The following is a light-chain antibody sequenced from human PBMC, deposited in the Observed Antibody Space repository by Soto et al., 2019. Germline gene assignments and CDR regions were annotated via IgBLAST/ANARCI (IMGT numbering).Light chain of an antibody. V-gene: IGLV1-40*01. CDR3: QSYDSSLSVV. Sequence: QSALTQPPSVSGAPGQKVTISCTGGSSNIGAGYDVNWYQQLPGTAPKLLIYSNFNRPSGVPDRFSGSKSGSSASLAITGLQAEDEADYYCQSYDSSLSVVFGGGTKVTVL. CDR2: SNF. CDR1: SSNIGAGYD. J-gene: IGLJ2*01.